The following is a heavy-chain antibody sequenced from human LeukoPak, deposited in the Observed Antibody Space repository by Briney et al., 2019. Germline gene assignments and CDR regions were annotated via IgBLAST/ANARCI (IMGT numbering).Heavy chain of an antibody. CDR3: ARVPGYSSGWYWFDP. J-gene: IGHJ5*02. V-gene: IGHV4-59*01. CDR1: NGSINSYY. D-gene: IGHD6-19*01. Sequence: PSETLSLTCTVSNGSINSYYWSWIRQPPGKGLEWIGYVYNSGRTNYNPSLKSRVTISVDTSKNQFSLKLSSVTAADTAVYYCARVPGYSSGWYWFDPWGQGTLVTVSS. CDR2: VYNSGRT.